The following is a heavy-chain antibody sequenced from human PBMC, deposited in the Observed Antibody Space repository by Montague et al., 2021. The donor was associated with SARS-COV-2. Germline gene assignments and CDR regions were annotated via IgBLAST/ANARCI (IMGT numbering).Heavy chain of an antibody. CDR3: ARSYYDILTAYYTPFDY. CDR2: IXLDDYK. V-gene: IGHV2-70*04. Sequence: VTPTQTLTLTCTFSGFSLSTSLMRASWIRQPPGKALEWLARIXLDDYKFYSTSLKTRLTISKDTPKNQVVLTMTNMDPVDTATYYCARSYYDILTAYYTPFDYWGQGTLVTVSS. J-gene: IGHJ4*02. D-gene: IGHD3-9*01. CDR1: GFSLSTSLMR.